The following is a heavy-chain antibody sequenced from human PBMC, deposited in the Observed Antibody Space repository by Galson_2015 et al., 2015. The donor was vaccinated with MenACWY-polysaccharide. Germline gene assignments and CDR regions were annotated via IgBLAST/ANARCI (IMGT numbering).Heavy chain of an antibody. V-gene: IGHV3-7*03. CDR1: GFTFSNYW. CDR2: IKQDGSVK. D-gene: IGHD3-10*01. Sequence: SLRLSCAASGFTFSNYWMSWVRQAPGKGLEWVANIKQDGSVKYYVDSVKGRFTISRDNAKNSLYLRMNSLRAEDTAMYYCASQTWTGYFDYWGQGILVTVSS. CDR3: ASQTWTGYFDY. J-gene: IGHJ4*02.